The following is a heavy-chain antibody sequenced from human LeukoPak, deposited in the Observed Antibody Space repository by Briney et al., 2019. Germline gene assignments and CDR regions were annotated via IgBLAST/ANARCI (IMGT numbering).Heavy chain of an antibody. CDR1: GGSVSSGSYY. J-gene: IGHJ5*02. CDR2: IYYSGGT. CDR3: AREPLDSYGLKSWFDP. V-gene: IGHV4-61*01. Sequence: PSETLSLTCTVSGGSVSSGSYYWSWIRQPPGKGLEWIGYIYYSGGTYYNPSLKSRVTISVDTSKNQFSLKLSSVTAADTAVYYCAREPLDSYGLKSWFDPWGQGTLVTVSS. D-gene: IGHD5-18*01.